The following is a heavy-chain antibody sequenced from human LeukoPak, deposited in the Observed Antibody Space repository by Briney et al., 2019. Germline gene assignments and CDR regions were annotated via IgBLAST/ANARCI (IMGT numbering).Heavy chain of an antibody. CDR1: GYTFTGYY. V-gene: IGHV1-2*02. CDR2: INPNSGGT. J-gene: IGHJ6*03. CDR3: ARSLFGEHSNMDV. D-gene: IGHD3-10*01. Sequence: GASVKVSCKASGYTFTGYYMHWVRQAPGQGLEWMGWINPNSGGTNYAQKFQGRVTMTRDTSISTAYMELSRLRSDDTAVYYCARSLFGEHSNMDVWGKGTTVTVSS.